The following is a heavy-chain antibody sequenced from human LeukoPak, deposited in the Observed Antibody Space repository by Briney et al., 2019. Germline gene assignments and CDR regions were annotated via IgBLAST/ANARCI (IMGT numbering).Heavy chain of an antibody. CDR2: IDPSGSYT. J-gene: IGHJ4*02. V-gene: IGHV5-10-1*01. Sequence: GESLKISCRGFGYTFNAYWITWVRQMPGKGLDWVGRIDPSGSYTNYSPSFQGHVTISADKPISTAYLQWSSLKPSDTAIYYCARRENFAELSPDYWGQGTLVTVSS. D-gene: IGHD3-10*01. CDR1: GYTFNAYW. CDR3: ARRENFAELSPDY.